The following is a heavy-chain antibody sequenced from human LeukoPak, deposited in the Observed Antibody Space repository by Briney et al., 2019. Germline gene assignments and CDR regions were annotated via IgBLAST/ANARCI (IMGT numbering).Heavy chain of an antibody. CDR3: ARTTYGAPDY. D-gene: IGHD4-17*01. Sequence: GGSLRLFCAASGFTISSYAMYWVRQAPGKGLEYVSGISSNGGSTNYANSVKGRFSISRDNSKSTLFLQMGSLRAEDMAMYYCARTTYGAPDYWGQGTLVTVSS. CDR1: GFTISSYA. J-gene: IGHJ4*02. V-gene: IGHV3-64*01. CDR2: ISSNGGST.